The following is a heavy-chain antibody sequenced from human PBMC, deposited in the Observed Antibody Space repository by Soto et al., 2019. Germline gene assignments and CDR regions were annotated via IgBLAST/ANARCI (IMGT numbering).Heavy chain of an antibody. D-gene: IGHD2-2*01. V-gene: IGHV1-18*01. CDR2: ISAYNGNT. Sequence: ASVKVSCKASGYTFTTYGISWVRQAPGQGLEWMGWISAYNGNTNYAQKLQGRVTMTADTSTSTAYMELRSLRSDDTAVYYCARERCSSTSCPKGHFYYYGMDVWGQGTTVTVSS. CDR3: ARERCSSTSCPKGHFYYYGMDV. J-gene: IGHJ6*02. CDR1: GYTFTTYG.